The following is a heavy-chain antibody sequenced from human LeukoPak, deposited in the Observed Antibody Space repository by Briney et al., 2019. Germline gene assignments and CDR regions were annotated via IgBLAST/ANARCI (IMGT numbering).Heavy chain of an antibody. D-gene: IGHD6-19*01. CDR1: GGSISSSSYY. J-gene: IGHJ4*02. CDR2: IYYSGST. Sequence: SETLSLTCTVSGGSISSSSYYWGWIRQPPGKGLEWIGSIYYSGSTYYNPSLKSRVTISVDTSKNQFSLKLSSVTAADTAVYYRARCTGIQAVAGNYYFDYWGQGTLVTVSS. CDR3: ARCTGIQAVAGNYYFDY. V-gene: IGHV4-39*01.